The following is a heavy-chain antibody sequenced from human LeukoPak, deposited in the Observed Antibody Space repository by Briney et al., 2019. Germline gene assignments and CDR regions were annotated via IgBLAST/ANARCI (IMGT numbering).Heavy chain of an antibody. D-gene: IGHD3-16*02. Sequence: GGSLRLSXAASGFTFSSYGMHWVRQAPGKGLEWVAFIRYDGSNKYYADSVKGRFTISRDNAKNSLYLQMNSLRAEDTAVYYCARDTYDYVWGSYRLADAFDIWGQGTMVTVSS. CDR2: IRYDGSNK. J-gene: IGHJ3*02. V-gene: IGHV3-30*02. CDR3: ARDTYDYVWGSYRLADAFDI. CDR1: GFTFSSYG.